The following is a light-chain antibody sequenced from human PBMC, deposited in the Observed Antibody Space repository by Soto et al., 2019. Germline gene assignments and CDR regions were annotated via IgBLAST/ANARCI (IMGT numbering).Light chain of an antibody. Sequence: DLRMTQPPSSVSASVGERATIAGRASQGISNWLAWYRQKPGKAPKLLIYAASSLQNGVPSRFSGSGSGTDFTLTISSLQTEDIATYFCQQAYSFPYTFGQGTKVDI. J-gene: IGKJ2*01. CDR2: AAS. CDR1: QGISNW. V-gene: IGKV1-12*01. CDR3: QQAYSFPYT.